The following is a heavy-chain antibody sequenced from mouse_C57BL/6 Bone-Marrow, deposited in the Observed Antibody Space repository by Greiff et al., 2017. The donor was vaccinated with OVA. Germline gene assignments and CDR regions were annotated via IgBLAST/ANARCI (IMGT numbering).Heavy chain of an antibody. D-gene: IGHD3-3*01. CDR2: IYPGDGDT. J-gene: IGHJ2*01. CDR1: GYAFTSSW. CDR3: AREGEYNSYECG. Sequence: QVQLQQSGPELVKPGASVKISCKASGYAFTSSWMNWVKQRPGQGLEWIGRIYPGDGDTNYNRKFKGKATLTADKSSSTAYMQLSSLTSEDSAVYFCAREGEYNSYECGWGKGTTLTVAT. V-gene: IGHV1-82*01.